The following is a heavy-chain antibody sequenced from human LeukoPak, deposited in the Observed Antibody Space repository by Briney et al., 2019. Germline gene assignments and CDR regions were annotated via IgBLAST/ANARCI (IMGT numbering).Heavy chain of an antibody. V-gene: IGHV1-8*01. CDR1: GYTFTSYD. CDR2: MNPNSGNT. J-gene: IGHJ4*02. CDR3: AREPLRTEHIDY. Sequence: GVSVKVSCKASGYTFTSYDINWVRQATGQGLEWMGWMNPNSGNTGYAQKFQGRVTMTRDTSTRTAYMELGSLRSEDSAVYYCAREPLRTEHIDYWGQGTLVTVSS. D-gene: IGHD1-14*01.